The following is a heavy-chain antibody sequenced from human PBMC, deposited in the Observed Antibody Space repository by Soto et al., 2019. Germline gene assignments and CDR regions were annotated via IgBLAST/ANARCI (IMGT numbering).Heavy chain of an antibody. CDR1: GGTFSSYA. V-gene: IGHV1-69*13. D-gene: IGHD3-22*01. CDR2: IIPIFGTA. CDR3: ASYYYDSSGYYSKGVDY. J-gene: IGHJ4*02. Sequence: GASVKVSCKASGGTFSSYAISWVRQAPGQGLEWMGGIIPIFGTANYAQKFQGRVTITADESTSTAYMELSSLRSEDTAVYYCASYYYDSSGYYSKGVDYWGQGTLVTVSS.